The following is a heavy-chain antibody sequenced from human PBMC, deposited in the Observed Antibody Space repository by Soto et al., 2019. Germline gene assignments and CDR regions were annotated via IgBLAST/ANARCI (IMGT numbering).Heavy chain of an antibody. CDR2: ISAYNGET. Sequence: QVQLVQSGPEVKKPGASAKVSCQTSGYTFTNYGISWMRQVPGQGLEWMGWISAYNGETNYAQRIQGRVTMTTEISTNTAYMELGSLRSDDTAVYYCARASGTGVGTTSYWGQGTLVNVSS. J-gene: IGHJ4*02. D-gene: IGHD1-26*01. CDR3: ARASGTGVGTTSY. V-gene: IGHV1-18*01. CDR1: GYTFTNYG.